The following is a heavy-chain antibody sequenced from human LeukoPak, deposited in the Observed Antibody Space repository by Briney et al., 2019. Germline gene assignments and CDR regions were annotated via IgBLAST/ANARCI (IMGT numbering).Heavy chain of an antibody. J-gene: IGHJ4*02. CDR3: ARLWGEAGYPRVFDY. Sequence: SETLSLTCTVSGGSISSSSYYWGWIRQPPGKGLEWVASIYYSGSTYYNPSLKSRVTISVDTSKNQFSLNLTSVTAADTAVYYCARLWGEAGYPRVFDYWGQGTLVTVSS. CDR1: GGSISSSSYY. CDR2: IYYSGST. V-gene: IGHV4-39*01. D-gene: IGHD3-9*01.